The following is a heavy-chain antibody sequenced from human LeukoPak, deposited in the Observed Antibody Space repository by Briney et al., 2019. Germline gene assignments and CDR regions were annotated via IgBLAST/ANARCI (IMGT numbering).Heavy chain of an antibody. CDR2: IYYSGST. D-gene: IGHD6-13*01. CDR3: ARRGGGSWYYYYGMDV. V-gene: IGHV4-59*08. Sequence: SETLSLTCTVSGGSISSYYWSWIRQPPGKGLEWIGYIYYSGSTNYNPSLKSRVTISVGTSKNQFSLKLSSVTAADTAVYYCARRGGGSWYYYYGMDVWGQGTTVTVSS. CDR1: GGSISSYY. J-gene: IGHJ6*02.